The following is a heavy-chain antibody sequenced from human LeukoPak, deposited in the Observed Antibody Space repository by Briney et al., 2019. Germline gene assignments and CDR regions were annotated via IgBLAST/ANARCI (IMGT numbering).Heavy chain of an antibody. V-gene: IGHV3-43*02. Sequence: QPGGSLRLSCAASGFTVDDYAMQWVRQAPGKGLEWVSLISGEGDSTYYTDSVKGRFTGSRDNSKSSLYLQMNSLRTEDTALYYCAKEETIVVGGYYYYGMDVWGQGTTVTVSS. CDR3: AKEETIVVGGYYYYGMDV. D-gene: IGHD2-15*01. CDR1: GFTVDDYA. J-gene: IGHJ6*02. CDR2: ISGEGDST.